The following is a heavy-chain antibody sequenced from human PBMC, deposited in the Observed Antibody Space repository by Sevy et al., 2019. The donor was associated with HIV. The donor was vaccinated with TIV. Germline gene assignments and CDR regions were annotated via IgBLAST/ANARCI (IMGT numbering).Heavy chain of an antibody. CDR1: GFTFSNHW. CDR2: IKKDGTDK. Sequence: GGSLRLSCAVSGFTFSNHWMTWVRQAPGKGLEWVANIKKDGTDKFYVDSVMGRFSISRDNAKDLLYLQRNSLRVENRALYYCARVRRVKYGGRDTWGQGTLVTVPS. CDR3: ARVRRVKYGGRDT. V-gene: IGHV3-7*01. D-gene: IGHD3-10*01. J-gene: IGHJ5*02.